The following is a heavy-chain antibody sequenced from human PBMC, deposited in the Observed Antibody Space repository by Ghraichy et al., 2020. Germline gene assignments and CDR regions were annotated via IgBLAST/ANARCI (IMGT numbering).Heavy chain of an antibody. V-gene: IGHV3-13*01. D-gene: IGHD6-13*01. J-gene: IGHJ2*01. CDR1: GFTFSSYD. CDR2: IGTAGDT. Sequence: GGSLRLSCAASGFTFSSYDMHWVRQATGKGLEWVSAIGTAGDTYYPGSVKGRFTISRENAKNSLYLQMNSLRAGDTAVYYCARVAELSQQLGDWYFDLWGRGTLVTVSS. CDR3: ARVAELSQQLGDWYFDL.